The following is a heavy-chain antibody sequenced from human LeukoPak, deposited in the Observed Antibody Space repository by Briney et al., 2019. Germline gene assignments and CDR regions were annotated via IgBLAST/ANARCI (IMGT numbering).Heavy chain of an antibody. J-gene: IGHJ4*02. Sequence: ASVKVSCKASGYTFTGYYIHGVRQAPGQGLEWMGWINPNSGGTNYAQKFQGGVTMTRDTSISTAYMELSRLRSDDTAVYYCARERTLTSCYDYWGQGTLVTVSS. CDR2: INPNSGGT. CDR1: GYTFTGYY. D-gene: IGHD2-15*01. V-gene: IGHV1-2*02. CDR3: ARERTLTSCYDY.